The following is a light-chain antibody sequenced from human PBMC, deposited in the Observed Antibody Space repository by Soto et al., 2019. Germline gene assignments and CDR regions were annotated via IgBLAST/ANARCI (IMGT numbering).Light chain of an antibody. V-gene: IGKV3-20*01. CDR2: GAS. J-gene: IGKJ2*01. CDR1: QSVNSNF. CDR3: KQYGRSPLMYT. Sequence: EIVLTQSPGTLSLSPGERATLSCRASQSVNSNFLAWYQQKPGQAPRLLIYGASTRAAGVPDRFSGSGSGTDFTLSITRLEPEDFAMYYCKQYGRSPLMYTFGQGTKLGVK.